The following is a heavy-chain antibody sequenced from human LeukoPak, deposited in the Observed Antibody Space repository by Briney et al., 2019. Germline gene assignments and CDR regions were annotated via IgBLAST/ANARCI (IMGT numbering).Heavy chain of an antibody. J-gene: IGHJ5*02. Sequence: GESLKISCKGSGYSFTSYWIGWVRQMPGKGLGWVGIIYPGDYDTRYSPSFQGQVTLSADKSISTAYLQWRSLKASDTAMYYCARSLFRGADLNGFDPWGQGTLVTVSS. CDR1: GYSFTSYW. D-gene: IGHD4-17*01. CDR3: ARSLFRGADLNGFDP. CDR2: IYPGDYDT. V-gene: IGHV5-51*01.